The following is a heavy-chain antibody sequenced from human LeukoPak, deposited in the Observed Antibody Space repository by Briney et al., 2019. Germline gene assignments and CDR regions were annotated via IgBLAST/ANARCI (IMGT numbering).Heavy chain of an antibody. D-gene: IGHD5-18*01. CDR2: INHSGSI. V-gene: IGHV4-34*01. CDR3: ARPLDGRSRYGLDY. Sequence: SETLSLTCAVYGVSFSGYYWSWIRQPPGKGLEWIGEINHSGSINYNPSLKSRVTISVDTSKNQFSLKLSSVTAADTAVYDCARPLDGRSRYGLDYWGQGTLVTVSS. CDR1: GVSFSGYY. J-gene: IGHJ4*02.